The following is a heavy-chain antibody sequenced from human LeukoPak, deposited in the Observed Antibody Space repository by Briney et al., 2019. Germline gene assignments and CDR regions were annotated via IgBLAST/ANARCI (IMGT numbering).Heavy chain of an antibody. Sequence: SETLSLTCTVSGGSISSGSYYWSWIRQPAGTGLEWIGRIYTSGSTNYNPSLKSRVTISVDTSKNQFSLKLSSVTAADTAVYYCARDRIVVVPAATNYYYYMDVWGKGTTVTVSS. CDR2: IYTSGST. D-gene: IGHD2-2*01. CDR1: GGSISSGSYY. V-gene: IGHV4-61*02. CDR3: ARDRIVVVPAATNYYYYMDV. J-gene: IGHJ6*03.